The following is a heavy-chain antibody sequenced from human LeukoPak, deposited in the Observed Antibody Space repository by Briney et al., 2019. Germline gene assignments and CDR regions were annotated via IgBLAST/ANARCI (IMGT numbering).Heavy chain of an antibody. V-gene: IGHV3-21*01. J-gene: IGHJ6*03. CDR1: GFTFTDYS. Sequence: GGSLRLSCAPSGFTFTDYSMNWVRQAPGKGLEWVAHISTVSTYTHYTDSVKGRFTISRDNRKNLLYLQMSSLGAEDTAVYYCARDGSGFYHDYYMDVWGKGTSPTVSS. D-gene: IGHD6-25*01. CDR2: ISTVSTYT. CDR3: ARDGSGFYHDYYMDV.